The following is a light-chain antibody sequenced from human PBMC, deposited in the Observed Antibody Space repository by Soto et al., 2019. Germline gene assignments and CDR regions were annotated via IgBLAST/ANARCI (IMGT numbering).Light chain of an antibody. CDR2: DVS. V-gene: IGLV2-14*01. CDR3: SSYTSSSTLPLYV. Sequence: QSALTQPASVSGSPGQSITISCTGTSSDVGGYNDVSWYQQHPGKAPKLMIYDVSNRPSGVSNRFSGSKSGNTASLTISGLQAEYEADYYCSSYTSSSTLPLYVFGTGTKVTVL. J-gene: IGLJ1*01. CDR1: SSDVGGYND.